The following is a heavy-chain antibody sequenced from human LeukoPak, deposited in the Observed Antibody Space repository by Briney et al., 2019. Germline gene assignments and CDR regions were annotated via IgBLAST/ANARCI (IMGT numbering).Heavy chain of an antibody. J-gene: IGHJ4*02. D-gene: IGHD6-13*01. Sequence: ASVKVSCKASGYVFTAHYIHWVRQAPGQGLEWMGWINPNSGGTNYEQKFEAWVTMTRDTSINTAYMELSRLRSDDTAVYYCARGPIAAAGDYWGQGTLVTVSS. CDR2: INPNSGGT. CDR1: GYVFTAHY. V-gene: IGHV1-2*04. CDR3: ARGPIAAAGDY.